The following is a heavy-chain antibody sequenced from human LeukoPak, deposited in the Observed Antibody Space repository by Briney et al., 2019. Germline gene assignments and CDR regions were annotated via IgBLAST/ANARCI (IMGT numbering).Heavy chain of an antibody. Sequence: ASVKVSCKASGYTFTSYYIHWVRQAPGQGLEWMGLINPSDDYTGYAQKFQGRVTMTRDTSTSTVYMELSSLRSEDTAVYYCATYYYDSSGHDPIYWYFDLWGRGTLVTVSS. CDR3: ATYYYDSSGHDPIYWYFDL. D-gene: IGHD3-22*01. J-gene: IGHJ2*01. V-gene: IGHV1-46*01. CDR2: INPSDDYT. CDR1: GYTFTSYY.